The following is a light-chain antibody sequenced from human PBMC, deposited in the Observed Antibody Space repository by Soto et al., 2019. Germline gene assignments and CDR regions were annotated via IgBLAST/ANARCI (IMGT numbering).Light chain of an antibody. CDR3: QQYGASPFT. CDR1: EGIYINS. J-gene: IGKJ3*01. V-gene: IGKV3-20*01. Sequence: EIVLTQSPGTLSLSPGESATLSCKAGEGIYINSFAWYYQKPGQPPRLLFYGASTRATGIPDRFSGSGSGTDFVLSIDRLEVEDSGIYYCQQYGASPFTFGPGTRVDIK. CDR2: GAS.